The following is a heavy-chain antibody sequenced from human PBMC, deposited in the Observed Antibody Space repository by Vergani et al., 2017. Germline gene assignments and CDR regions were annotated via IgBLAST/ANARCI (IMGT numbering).Heavy chain of an antibody. V-gene: IGHV4-39*01. CDR2: IYYSGST. J-gene: IGHJ4*02. Sequence: QLQLQESGPGLVKPSETLSLTCTVSGGSISSSSYYWGWIRQPPGKGLEWIGSIYYSGSTYYNPSLKSRVTISVDTSKNQFSLKLSSVTAADTAVYYCARHTYYDILTGPFDYWGQGTLVTVSS. CDR1: GGSISSSSYY. D-gene: IGHD3-9*01. CDR3: ARHTYYDILTGPFDY.